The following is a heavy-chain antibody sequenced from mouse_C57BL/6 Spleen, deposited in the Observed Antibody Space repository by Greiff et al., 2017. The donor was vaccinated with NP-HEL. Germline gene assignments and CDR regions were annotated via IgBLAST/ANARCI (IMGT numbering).Heavy chain of an antibody. CDR1: GYAFSSSW. V-gene: IGHV1-82*01. CDR3: ARAGVVAPFAY. CDR2: IYPGDGDT. J-gene: IGHJ3*01. Sequence: VKVVESGPELVKPGASVKISCKASGYAFSSSWMNWVKQRPGKGLEWIGRIYPGDGDTNYNGKFKGKATLTADKSSSTAYMQLSSLTSEDSAVYFCARAGVVAPFAYWGQGTLVTVSA. D-gene: IGHD1-1*01.